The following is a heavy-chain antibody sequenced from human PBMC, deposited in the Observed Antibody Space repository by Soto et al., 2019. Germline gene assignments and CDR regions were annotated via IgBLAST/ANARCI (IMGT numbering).Heavy chain of an antibody. J-gene: IGHJ4*02. V-gene: IGHV4-59*08. D-gene: IGHD5-12*01. CDR3: ARHSGYDRNFDY. Sequence: PSETLSVTCTVSGGSIISYYWSWIRQPPGKGLEWIGYIYYSGSTNHNPSLKSRVTISVDTSKNQFSLKLSSVTAADTAVYYCARHSGYDRNFDYWGQGTLVTVSS. CDR1: GGSIISYY. CDR2: IYYSGST.